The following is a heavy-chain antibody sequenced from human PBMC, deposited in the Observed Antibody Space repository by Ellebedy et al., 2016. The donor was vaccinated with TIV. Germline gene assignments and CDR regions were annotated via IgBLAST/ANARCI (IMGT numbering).Heavy chain of an antibody. CDR2: IYYSGST. D-gene: IGHD3-22*01. V-gene: IGHV4-39*07. CDR3: ASANYYDSSGLPEAPLDV. CDR1: GSSISSSSYY. J-gene: IGHJ6*02. Sequence: SETLSLXCTVSGSSISSSSYYWDWIRQPPGKGLEWIGSIYYSGSTYYNPSLKSRVTISVDTSKNQFSLKLSSVTAADTAVYYCASANYYDSSGLPEAPLDVWGQGTTVTVSS.